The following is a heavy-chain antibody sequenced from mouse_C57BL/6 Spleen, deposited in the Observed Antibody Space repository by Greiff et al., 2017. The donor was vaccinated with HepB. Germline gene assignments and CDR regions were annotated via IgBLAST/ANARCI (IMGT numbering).Heavy chain of an antibody. CDR2: INPNNGGT. Sequence: EVKLVESGPELVKPGASVKIPCTASGYTFTDYNMDWVKQSHGKSLEWIGDINPNNGGTIYNQKFKGKATLTVDKSSSTAYMELRSLTSEDTAVYYCARGEAGTYSFDYWGQGTTLTVSS. CDR1: GYTFTDYN. D-gene: IGHD4-1*01. CDR3: ARGEAGTYSFDY. V-gene: IGHV1-18*01. J-gene: IGHJ2*01.